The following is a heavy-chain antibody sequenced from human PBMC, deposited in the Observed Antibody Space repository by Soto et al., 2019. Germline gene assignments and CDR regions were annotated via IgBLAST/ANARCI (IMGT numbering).Heavy chain of an antibody. D-gene: IGHD3-16*01. CDR1: GFSLSTRGVG. J-gene: IGHJ4*02. CDR3: AHKGGGDRILDY. CDR2: IYWDDAK. V-gene: IGHV2-5*02. Sequence: QITLKESGPTLVKPTQTLTLTCNFSGFSLSTRGVGVGWIRQPPGKALEWLTLIYWDDAKEYSPSLRSRITITKDTSQNHVVPTMTDMAPVDTATYYCAHKGGGDRILDYWGQGTLVTVSS.